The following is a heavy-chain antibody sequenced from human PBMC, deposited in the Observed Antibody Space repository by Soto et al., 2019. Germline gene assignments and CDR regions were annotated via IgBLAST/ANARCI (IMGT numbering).Heavy chain of an antibody. CDR2: IYYSGST. Sequence: SETLSLTCTVSGGSISSYYWSWIRQPPGKGLEWIGYIYYSGSTNYNPSLKGRVTISVDTSKNQFSLKLSSVTAADTAVYYCARLTGSGWYFGGAYDYWGQGTVGTVAS. D-gene: IGHD6-19*01. J-gene: IGHJ4*02. CDR1: GGSISSYY. CDR3: ARLTGSGWYFGGAYDY. V-gene: IGHV4-59*08.